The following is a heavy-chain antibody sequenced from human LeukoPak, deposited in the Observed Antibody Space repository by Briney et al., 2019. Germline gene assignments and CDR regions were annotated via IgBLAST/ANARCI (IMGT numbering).Heavy chain of an antibody. Sequence: GGSLRLSCAASGFTFRDYYMSWIRQAPGKGLEWISYISSSAGTIHYVDSVKGRFTISRDNAKNSLYLQMDSFRVEDTAVYYCATSVTRRRLDWFIDLWGRGTLVSVSS. CDR1: GFTFRDYY. J-gene: IGHJ2*01. CDR2: ISSSAGTI. D-gene: IGHD4-17*01. V-gene: IGHV3-11*04. CDR3: ATSVTRRRLDWFIDL.